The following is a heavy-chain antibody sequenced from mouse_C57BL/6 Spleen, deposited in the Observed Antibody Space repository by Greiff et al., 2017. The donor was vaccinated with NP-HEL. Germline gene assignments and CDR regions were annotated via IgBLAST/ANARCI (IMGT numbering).Heavy chain of an antibody. V-gene: IGHV1-82*01. CDR2: IYPGDGDT. CDR1: GYAFSSSW. D-gene: IGHD1-1*01. Sequence: VQLQQSGPELVKPGASVKISCKASGYAFSSSWMNWVKQRPGKGLEWIGRIYPGDGDTNYNGKFKGKATLTADKSSSTAYMQLSSLTSEDSAVYFCARVPYYYGSSAWFAYWGQGTLVTVSA. CDR3: ARVPYYYGSSAWFAY. J-gene: IGHJ3*01.